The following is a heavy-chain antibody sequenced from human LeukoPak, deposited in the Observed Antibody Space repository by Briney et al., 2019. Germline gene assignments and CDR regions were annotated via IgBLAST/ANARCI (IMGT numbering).Heavy chain of an antibody. Sequence: ASVKVSFKASGGTFSSYAISWVRQAPGQGLEWMGGIIPIFGTANYAQKFQGRVTITTDESRSTAYMELSSLRSEDTAVYYCARAAGYCSSTSCYYDYWGQGTLVTVSS. D-gene: IGHD2-2*03. CDR2: IIPIFGTA. J-gene: IGHJ4*02. CDR3: ARAAGYCSSTSCYYDY. V-gene: IGHV1-69*05. CDR1: GGTFSSYA.